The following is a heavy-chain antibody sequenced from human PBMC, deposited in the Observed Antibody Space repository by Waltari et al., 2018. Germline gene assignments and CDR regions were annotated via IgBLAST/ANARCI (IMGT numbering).Heavy chain of an antibody. J-gene: IGHJ4*02. V-gene: IGHV4-59*01. CDR3: ASGLSGSDY. CDR1: GRSISSYY. D-gene: IGHD1-26*01. Sequence: QVQLQESGPGLVKPSETLSLTCTVSGRSISSYYWSWIRQPPGKGLEWIGYIYYSGSTNYNPSLKSRVTISVDTSKNQFSLKLSSVTAADTAVYYCASGLSGSDYWGQGTLVTVSS. CDR2: IYYSGST.